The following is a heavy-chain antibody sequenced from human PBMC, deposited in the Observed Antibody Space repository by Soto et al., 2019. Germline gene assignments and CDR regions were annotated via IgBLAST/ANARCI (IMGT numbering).Heavy chain of an antibody. J-gene: IGHJ6*02. CDR1: GFTSSNYW. V-gene: IGHV3-74*01. Sequence: EVQLVESGGGLVQPGGSLRLSCAASGFTSSNYWMHWVRQAPGKGLVWVSRIKSDGSSTSYADSVKGRFTISRDNAKNTLDLQMHGLRAEDMAVYYCARSVRSGSFPSSYYAMDVWGQGTTVTVSS. CDR2: IKSDGSST. CDR3: ARSVRSGSFPSSYYAMDV. D-gene: IGHD3-10*01.